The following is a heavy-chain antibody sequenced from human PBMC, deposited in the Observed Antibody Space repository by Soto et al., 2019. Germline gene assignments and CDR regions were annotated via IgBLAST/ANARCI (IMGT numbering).Heavy chain of an antibody. CDR3: AGTSSLQRYYIDV. D-gene: IGHD1-7*01. CDR2: TYYRSRWYN. V-gene: IGHV6-1*01. Sequence: SQTLSLTCVISGDSVSSNSAAWNWIRQSPSRGLEWLGRTYYRSRWYNDYAVSVRSRITVNADTSKNQFSLHLNSVTPEDTAVYYCAGTSSLQRYYIDVRAKRTTVTGSS. CDR1: GDSVSSNSAA. J-gene: IGHJ6*03.